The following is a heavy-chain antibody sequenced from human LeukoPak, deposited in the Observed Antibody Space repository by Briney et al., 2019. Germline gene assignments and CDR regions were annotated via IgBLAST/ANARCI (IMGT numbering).Heavy chain of an antibody. CDR3: ARESGGDYDDYYYYMDV. CDR1: GFTFSSYG. J-gene: IGHJ6*03. V-gene: IGHV3-33*01. D-gene: IGHD4-17*01. CDR2: IWYDGSNK. Sequence: GGSLRLSCAASGFTFSSYGMHWVRQAPGKGLEWVAVIWYDGSNKYYADSVKGRFTISRDNSKNTLYLQMNSLRAGDTAVYYCARESGGDYDDYYYYMDVWGKETTVTVSS.